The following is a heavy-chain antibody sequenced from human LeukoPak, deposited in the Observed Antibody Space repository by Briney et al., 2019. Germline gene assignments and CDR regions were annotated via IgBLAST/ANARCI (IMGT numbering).Heavy chain of an antibody. CDR1: GGSISSSYYY. D-gene: IGHD3-9*01. J-gene: IGHJ6*02. V-gene: IGHV4-39*07. Sequence: SETLSLTCTVSGGSISSSYYYWGWIRQPPGKGLEWIGSIYYSGSTNYNPSLKSRVTISVDTSKNQFSLKLSSVTAADTAVYYCARRGGGVRRYFDWPPKYPPPLDYYYGMDVWGQGTTVTVSS. CDR3: ARRGGGVRRYFDWPPKYPPPLDYYYGMDV. CDR2: IYYSGST.